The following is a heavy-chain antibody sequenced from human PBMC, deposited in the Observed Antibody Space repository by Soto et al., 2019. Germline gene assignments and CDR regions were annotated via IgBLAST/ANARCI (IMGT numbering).Heavy chain of an antibody. J-gene: IGHJ4*02. CDR3: AKENGYSSSWFEFDY. CDR2: ISGSGGST. CDR1: GFTFSSYA. Sequence: EVQLLESGGGLVQPGGSLRLSCAASGFTFSSYAMSWVRQAPGKGLEWVSAISGSGGSTYYADSVKGRFTISRDNPKNTQDRQMNSLRAEDTAVDYGAKENGYSSSWFEFDYWGQGTLVTVSS. V-gene: IGHV3-23*01. D-gene: IGHD6-13*01.